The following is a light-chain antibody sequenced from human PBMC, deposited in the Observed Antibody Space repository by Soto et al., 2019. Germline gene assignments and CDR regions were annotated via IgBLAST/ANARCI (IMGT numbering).Light chain of an antibody. V-gene: IGKV3-15*01. J-gene: IGKJ3*01. Sequence: EIVLTQSPATLSLSPGERSTLSCSASQSVSRNYLVWYQQKPGQAPRLLIYGASTRATGIPARFSGSGSGTEFTLTIRSLQSEDFAVYYCQQYNNWPPVTFGPGNKGDIK. CDR3: QQYNNWPPVT. CDR1: QSVSRN. CDR2: GAS.